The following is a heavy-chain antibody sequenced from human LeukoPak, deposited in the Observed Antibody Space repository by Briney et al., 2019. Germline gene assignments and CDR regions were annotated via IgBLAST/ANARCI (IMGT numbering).Heavy chain of an antibody. CDR2: IDSGGST. Sequence: PSETLTLTCTVSGYSFSSGSKRGWRRPPPGEVQWGSSIIDSGGSTYYNHSLKSRVTISIDTSKNKLSLQLSSLTAADTAVYYFAIYKYQWNYVWGERTLVTVSS. V-gene: IGHV4-38-2*02. CDR3: AIYKYQWNYV. D-gene: IGHD1-7*01. CDR1: GYSFSSGSK. J-gene: IGHJ4*02.